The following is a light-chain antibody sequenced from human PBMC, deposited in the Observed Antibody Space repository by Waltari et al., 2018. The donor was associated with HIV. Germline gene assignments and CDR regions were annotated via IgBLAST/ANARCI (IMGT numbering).Light chain of an antibody. V-gene: IGKV3-15*01. CDR2: GAS. CDR1: QSINNN. CDR3: QQYNNWPGIT. J-gene: IGKJ3*01. Sequence: EILMTQSSATLSVSPGERATLSCRASQSINNNLAWYQQKPGQAPRLLTYGASTGATGIPARFSGSGSGTEFTLTISSLQSEDFAVYYCQQYNNWPGITFGPGTKVDIK.